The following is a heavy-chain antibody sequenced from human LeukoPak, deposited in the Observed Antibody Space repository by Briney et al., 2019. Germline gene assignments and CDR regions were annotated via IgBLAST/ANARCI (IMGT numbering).Heavy chain of an antibody. CDR1: GYTFNTYG. D-gene: IGHD4/OR15-4a*01. J-gene: IGHJ4*02. CDR3: ARDSTLTMNDY. V-gene: IGHV1-18*01. CDR2: ISGYNGNT. Sequence: ASVKVSCKTSGYTFNTYGISWVRQAPGQGLEWMGWISGYNGNTNYAQSVQGRVTMTTDTSTSTAYMELRSLRSDDTAVYYCARDSTLTMNDYWGQGTLVTVTS.